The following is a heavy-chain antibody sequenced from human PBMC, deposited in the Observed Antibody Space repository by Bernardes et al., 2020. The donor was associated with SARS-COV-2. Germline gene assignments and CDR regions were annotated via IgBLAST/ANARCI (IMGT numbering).Heavy chain of an antibody. J-gene: IGHJ4*01. CDR3: AKFAGGRFGELSSDY. Sequence: GGSLRLSCAASGFTFDDYAMHWVRQAPGKGLEWVSGISWNSGSIGYADSVKGRFTISRDNAKNSLYLQMNSLRAEDTALYYCAKFAGGRFGELSSDYWGRGTLVTVSS. V-gene: IGHV3-9*01. CDR1: GFTFDDYA. CDR2: ISWNSGSI. D-gene: IGHD3-10*01.